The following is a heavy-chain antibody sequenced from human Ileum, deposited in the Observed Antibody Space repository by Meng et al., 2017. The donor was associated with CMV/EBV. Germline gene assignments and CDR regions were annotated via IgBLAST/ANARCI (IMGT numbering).Heavy chain of an antibody. CDR3: ARRWPIIYGMDV. CDR2: MSNSGRP. Sequence: LRLSCAASGFTFSSYAMSWVRQPPGKGLEWVGSMSNSGRPYYNPSLKSRVTISVDTSKNQFSLKLTSVTAADTAVYYCARRWPIIYGMDVWGQGITVTVSS. D-gene: IGHD1-14*01. CDR1: GFTFSSYA. J-gene: IGHJ6*02. V-gene: IGHV4-30-2*03.